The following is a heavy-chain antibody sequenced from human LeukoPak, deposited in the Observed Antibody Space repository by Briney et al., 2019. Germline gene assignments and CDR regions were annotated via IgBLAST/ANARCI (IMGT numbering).Heavy chain of an antibody. CDR2: ISWNSGRI. Sequence: GGSLRLSCAASGFTFHDYAMHWVRQAPGKGLEWVSGISWNSGRIGYADSVKGRFTISRDNAKNSLYLQMNSLRAEDTALYYCVKDRVWFGELLNPLFDNWGQGTRVTVSS. CDR3: VKDRVWFGELLNPLFDN. CDR1: GFTFHDYA. J-gene: IGHJ4*02. V-gene: IGHV3-9*01. D-gene: IGHD3-10*01.